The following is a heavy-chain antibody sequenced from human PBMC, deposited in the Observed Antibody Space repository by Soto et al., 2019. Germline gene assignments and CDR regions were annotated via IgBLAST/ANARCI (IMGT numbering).Heavy chain of an antibody. CDR1: GFSLSNARMG. D-gene: IGHD6-19*01. V-gene: IGHV2-26*01. CDR3: ARINRLVRGSDAFDI. CDR2: IFSNDEK. Sequence: QVTLKASGPVLVKPTETLTLTCTVSGFSLSNARMGVSWIRQPPGKALEWLAHIFSNDEKYYSTSLKSRLTISKDTSKSQVVLTMTNMDPVDTATYYCARINRLVRGSDAFDIWGQGTMVTVSS. J-gene: IGHJ3*02.